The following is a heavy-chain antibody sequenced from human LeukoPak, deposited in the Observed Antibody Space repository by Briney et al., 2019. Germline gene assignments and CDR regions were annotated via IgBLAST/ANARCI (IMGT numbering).Heavy chain of an antibody. CDR1: GFTFSEYY. CDR3: ARDQNLGYYYDSSGYSDY. Sequence: GGSLRLSCAASGFTFSEYYMSWIRQAPGKGLEWVSYISGSGSTIYYADSVKGRFNISRDNAKNSLYLQMNSLRAEDTAVYYCARDQNLGYYYDSSGYSDYWGQGTLVTVSS. V-gene: IGHV3-11*01. J-gene: IGHJ4*02. D-gene: IGHD3-22*01. CDR2: ISGSGSTI.